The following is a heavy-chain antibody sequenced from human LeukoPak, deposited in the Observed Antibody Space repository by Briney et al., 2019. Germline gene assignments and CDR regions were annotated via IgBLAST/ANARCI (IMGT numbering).Heavy chain of an antibody. CDR2: IYSGGSR. Sequence: GGSLRLSCAASGFTVSSNYMSWVRQAPGKGLEWVSVIYSGGSRYYADSVKGRFSLSRDNSRNALYLQMNSLRADDTAVYYRARSAPLGTHQYYFDYWGQGTLVTVSS. CDR3: ARSAPLGTHQYYFDY. V-gene: IGHV3-53*01. D-gene: IGHD3-16*01. CDR1: GFTVSSNY. J-gene: IGHJ4*02.